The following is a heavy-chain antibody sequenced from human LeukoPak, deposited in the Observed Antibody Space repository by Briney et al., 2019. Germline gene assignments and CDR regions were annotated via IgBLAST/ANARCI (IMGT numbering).Heavy chain of an antibody. D-gene: IGHD1-1*01. V-gene: IGHV4-59*08. CDR3: ARHQLVGDAFDI. Sequence: SETLSLTCTVSGGSLSSYYWSWIRQPPGKGLEWIGYIYYSGSTNYNPSLKSRVTISVDTSKNQFSLKLSSVTAADTPVYYCARHQLVGDAFDIWGQGTMVTVSS. J-gene: IGHJ3*02. CDR2: IYYSGST. CDR1: GGSLSSYY.